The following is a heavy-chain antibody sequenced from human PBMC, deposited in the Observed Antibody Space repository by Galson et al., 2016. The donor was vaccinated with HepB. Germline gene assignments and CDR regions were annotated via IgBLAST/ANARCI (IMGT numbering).Heavy chain of an antibody. Sequence: SLRLSCAASGFTFSTYWMHWVRQAPGKGLVWVSRINSDGSSTGFADSVKGRFTISRDNAKNTLYLQMNSLRAEDTAVYYCASSVRGSGSPPGGYWCQGILVTVSS. CDR2: INSDGSST. J-gene: IGHJ4*02. CDR1: GFTFSTYW. D-gene: IGHD3-10*01. V-gene: IGHV3-74*01. CDR3: ASSVRGSGSPPGGY.